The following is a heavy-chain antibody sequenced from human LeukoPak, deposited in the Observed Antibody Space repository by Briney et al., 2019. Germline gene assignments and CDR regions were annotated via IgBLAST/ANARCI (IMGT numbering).Heavy chain of an antibody. CDR3: ASRRDGYNLAYDY. V-gene: IGHV4-34*01. CDR2: INHSGST. D-gene: IGHD5-24*01. CDR1: GGSFSGYH. J-gene: IGHJ4*02. Sequence: PSETLSLTCAVYGGSFSGYHWSWIRQPPGKGLEWIGEINHSGSTNYNPSLKSRVTISVDTSKNQFSLKLSSVTAADTAVYYCASRRDGYNLAYDYWGQGTLVTVSS.